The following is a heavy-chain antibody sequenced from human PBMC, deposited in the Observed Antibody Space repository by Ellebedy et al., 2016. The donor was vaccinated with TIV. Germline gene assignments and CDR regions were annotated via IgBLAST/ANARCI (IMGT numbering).Heavy chain of an antibody. V-gene: IGHV3-23*01. Sequence: GESLKISCAASGFTFSSYAASWVRQAPGKELEWVAVINAHGVVISYADSVKSRFTVSRNKSMTTVYLEMNSLRAEDKALYYCARELEKSSGWYGGAAYWGQGTQVTVSS. CDR1: GFTFSSYA. D-gene: IGHD6-19*01. J-gene: IGHJ4*02. CDR2: INAHGVVI. CDR3: ARELEKSSGWYGGAAY.